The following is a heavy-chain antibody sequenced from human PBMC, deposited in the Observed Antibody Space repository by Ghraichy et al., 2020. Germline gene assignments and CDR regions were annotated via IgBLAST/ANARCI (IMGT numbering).Heavy chain of an antibody. CDR1: GGSISGYY. V-gene: IGHV4-59*01. CDR2: IHYSGST. D-gene: IGHD6-19*01. CDR3: ARDIFGGSGFA. J-gene: IGHJ5*02. Sequence: SETLSLTCTVSGGSISGYYWSWIWQPPGKGLEWIGYIHYSGSTKYNPSLKSRVTISADTSKNQFSLKLSSVTAADTAVYYCARDIFGGSGFAWGQGTLVTVSS.